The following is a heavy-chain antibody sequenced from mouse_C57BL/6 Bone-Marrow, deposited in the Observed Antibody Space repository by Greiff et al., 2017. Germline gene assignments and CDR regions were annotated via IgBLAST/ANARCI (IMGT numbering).Heavy chain of an antibody. J-gene: IGHJ1*03. Sequence: VKLQQPGAELVRPGTSVKLSCKASGYTFTSYWMHWVKQRPGQGLEWIGVIDPSDSYTNYNQKFKGKATLTVDTSSSTAYMQLSSLTSEDSAVYDCARDYDYDDWYFDVWGTGTTVTVSS. CDR2: IDPSDSYT. CDR1: GYTFTSYW. D-gene: IGHD2-4*01. V-gene: IGHV1-59*01. CDR3: ARDYDYDDWYFDV.